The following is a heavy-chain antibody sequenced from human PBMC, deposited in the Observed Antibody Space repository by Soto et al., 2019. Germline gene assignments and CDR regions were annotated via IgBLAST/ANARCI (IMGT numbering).Heavy chain of an antibody. J-gene: IGHJ1*01. CDR2: ISNSGST. D-gene: IGHD1-26*01. CDR1: GGSISSFH. Sequence: SETLSLTCTVSGGSISSFHCSWSRQPPGKGLEWIGFISNSGSTNYNPSLKSRVTISLDTSKNQFSLKLSSVSAADTAVYYCARGVVGASTGFQHWGQGTLVTVSS. V-gene: IGHV4-59*01. CDR3: ARGVVGASTGFQH.